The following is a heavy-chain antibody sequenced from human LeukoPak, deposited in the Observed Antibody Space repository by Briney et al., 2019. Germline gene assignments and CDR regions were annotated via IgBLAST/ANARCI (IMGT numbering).Heavy chain of an antibody. CDR3: AREILWFGERTRNFDY. Sequence: PSETLSLTCTVSGGSISSYYWSWIRQPAGKGLEWIGRIYTSGSTNYNPSLKSRVTMSVDTSKNQFSLKLSFVTAADTAVYYCAREILWFGERTRNFDYWGQGTLVTVSS. CDR2: IYTSGST. CDR1: GGSISSYY. V-gene: IGHV4-4*07. J-gene: IGHJ4*02. D-gene: IGHD3-10*01.